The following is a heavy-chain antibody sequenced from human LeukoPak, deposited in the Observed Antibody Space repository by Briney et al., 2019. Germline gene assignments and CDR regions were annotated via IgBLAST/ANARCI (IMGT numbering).Heavy chain of an antibody. D-gene: IGHD3-10*01. CDR3: ARGAYYYGSGSYYRGPYYFMDV. CDR1: GYTFTSYD. V-gene: IGHV1-8*01. J-gene: IGHJ6*03. CDR2: MNPNSGNT. Sequence: ASVKVSSTASGYTFTSYDINWVRQATGQGLEWMGWMNPNSGNTGYAQKFQGRVTMTRNTSISTAYMELSSLRSEDTAVYYCARGAYYYGSGSYYRGPYYFMDVWGKGTTVTVSS.